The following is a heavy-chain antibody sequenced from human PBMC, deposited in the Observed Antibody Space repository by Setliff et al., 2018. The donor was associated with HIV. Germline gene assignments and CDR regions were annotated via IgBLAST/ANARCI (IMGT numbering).Heavy chain of an antibody. CDR2: IYTSGTT. CDR3: ARGEFYCGTDCYWSSFDY. J-gene: IGHJ4*02. CDR1: GVSISGYY. Sequence: SETLSLTCTVSGVSISGYYWSWIRQPPGKGLEWIGYIYTSGTTSYNPSLKSRVTISVDTSKNQFSLKLSSVTAADTAVYYCARGEFYCGTDCYWSSFDYWGQGILVTVSA. V-gene: IGHV4-59*01. D-gene: IGHD2-21*02.